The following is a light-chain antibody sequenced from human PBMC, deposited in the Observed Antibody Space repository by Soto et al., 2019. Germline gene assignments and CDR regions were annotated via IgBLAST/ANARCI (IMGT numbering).Light chain of an antibody. CDR2: GAS. CDR1: QSVRSSY. Sequence: VLTQSPGTLSLSPGDRATLSCRTSQSVRSSYLAWYQQKPGQAPRLLIYGASSRATGIPDRFSGSGSGTDFTLIISRLEPEDFAVYYCQQYGSSPWTFGQGTKVEIK. CDR3: QQYGSSPWT. J-gene: IGKJ1*01. V-gene: IGKV3-20*01.